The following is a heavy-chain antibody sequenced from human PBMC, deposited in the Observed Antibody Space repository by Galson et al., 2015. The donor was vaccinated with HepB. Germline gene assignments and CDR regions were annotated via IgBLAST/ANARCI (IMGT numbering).Heavy chain of an antibody. D-gene: IGHD3-9*01. V-gene: IGHV1-69*04. J-gene: IGHJ3*02. CDR3: ARDSSPYYDILTGSFNAFDI. CDR2: IIPILGIA. CDR1: FSSYT. Sequence: FSSYTISWVRQAPGQGLEWMGRIIPILGIANYAQKFQGRVTITADKSTSTAYMELSSLRSEDTAVYYCARDSSPYYDILTGSFNAFDIWGQGTMITVSS.